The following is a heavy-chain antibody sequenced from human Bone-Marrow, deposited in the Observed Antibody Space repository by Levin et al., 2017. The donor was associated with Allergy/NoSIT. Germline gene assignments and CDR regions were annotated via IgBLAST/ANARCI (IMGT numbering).Heavy chain of an antibody. CDR1: GFSLSTSGVG. J-gene: IGHJ5*02. CDR3: AHSLGGDTIFGVVIPNGFDP. CDR2: IYWDDDK. D-gene: IGHD3-3*01. V-gene: IGHV2-5*02. Sequence: SGPTLVKPTQTLTLTCTFSGFSLSTSGVGVGWIRQPPGKALEWLALIYWDDDKRYSPSLKSRLTITKDTSKNQVVLTMTNMDPVDTATYYCAHSLGGDTIFGVVIPNGFDPWGQGTLVTVSS.